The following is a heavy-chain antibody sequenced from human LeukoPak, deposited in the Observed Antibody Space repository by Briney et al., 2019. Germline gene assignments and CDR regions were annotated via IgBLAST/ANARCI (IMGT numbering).Heavy chain of an antibody. CDR2: IRYSGST. CDR1: GGSISSNTYF. V-gene: IGHV4-39*01. Sequence: PPETLSRTCNVTGGSISSNTYFWGWIRRPPGKGLEWIGSIRYSGSTYYNPSLKSRVTISVDTSKNQFSLNLSSLTAADTAVYYCATSDTVSTYDWFDPWGQGTLVTVS. CDR3: ATSDTVSTYDWFDP. D-gene: IGHD5/OR15-5a*01. J-gene: IGHJ5*02.